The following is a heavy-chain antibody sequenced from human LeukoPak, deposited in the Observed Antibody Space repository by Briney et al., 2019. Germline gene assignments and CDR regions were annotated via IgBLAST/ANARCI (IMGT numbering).Heavy chain of an antibody. D-gene: IGHD2-2*01. Sequence: PGGSLRLSCAAPGFTFSSYGMHWVRQAPGKGLEWVSAISGSGGSTYYADSVKGRFTISRDSSKNTLYLQMNSLRAEDTAVYYCAKFAQPNFDYWGQGTLVTVSS. CDR3: AKFAQPNFDY. J-gene: IGHJ4*02. CDR2: ISGSGGST. V-gene: IGHV3-23*01. CDR1: GFTFSSYG.